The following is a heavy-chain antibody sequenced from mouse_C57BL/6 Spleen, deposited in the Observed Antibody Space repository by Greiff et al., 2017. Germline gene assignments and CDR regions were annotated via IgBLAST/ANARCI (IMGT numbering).Heavy chain of an antibody. CDR2: INPNNGGT. J-gene: IGHJ2*01. V-gene: IGHV1-26*01. CDR1: GYTFTDYY. Sequence: VQLQQSGPELVKPGASVKISCKASGYTFTDYYMNWVKQSHGKSLEWIGDINPNNGGTSYNQKFKGKATLTVDKSSSTAYMELRSLTSEDSAVYYCASYYDYDSYYFDYWGQGTTLTVSS. CDR3: ASYYDYDSYYFDY. D-gene: IGHD2-4*01.